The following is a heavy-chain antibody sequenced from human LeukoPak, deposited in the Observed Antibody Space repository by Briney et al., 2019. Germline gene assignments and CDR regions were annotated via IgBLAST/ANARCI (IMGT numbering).Heavy chain of an antibody. J-gene: IGHJ4*02. CDR1: GFTFNTYG. CDR2: ISGSGGAT. CDR3: ARGGVDYYGSGTYYLMYYFDN. Sequence: GGSLRLSCAASGFTFNTYGMSWVRQAPGKGLEWVSGISGSGGATYYADSVKGRFTISRDDPHNTLYLQMNSLRAEDTAVYFCARGGVDYYGSGTYYLMYYFDNWGQGALVTVSS. D-gene: IGHD3-10*01. V-gene: IGHV3-23*01.